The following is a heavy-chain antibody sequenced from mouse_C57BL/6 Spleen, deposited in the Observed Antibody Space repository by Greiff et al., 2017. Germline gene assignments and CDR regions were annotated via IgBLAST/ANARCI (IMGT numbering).Heavy chain of an antibody. D-gene: IGHD2-3*01. CDR1: GYTFTDSN. V-gene: IGHV1-22*01. CDR3: ARGMASMDY. CDR2: INPNNGGT. Sequence: VQLQQSGPELVKPGASVKMSCKASGYTFTDSNMHWVKQSHGKSLEWIGYINPNNGGTSYNQKFKGKATLTVNKSSSTAYMGLRMLTSEDSAVYYCARGMASMDYWGQGTSVTVSS. J-gene: IGHJ4*01.